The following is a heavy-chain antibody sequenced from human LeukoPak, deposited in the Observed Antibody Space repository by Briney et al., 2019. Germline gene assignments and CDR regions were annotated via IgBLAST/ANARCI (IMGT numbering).Heavy chain of an antibody. CDR2: TYYRSKWYN. CDR3: ARGRLSGNYFDY. J-gene: IGHJ4*02. Sequence: SQTLSLTCAISGDSVSSNSAAWNWITQSPSRGLEWLGRTYYRSKWYNDYAVSVKSRITINPDTSNNQFSLQLNSVTPEDAAVYYCARGRLSGNYFDYWGQGTLVTVSS. CDR1: GDSVSSNSAA. V-gene: IGHV6-1*01. D-gene: IGHD6-25*01.